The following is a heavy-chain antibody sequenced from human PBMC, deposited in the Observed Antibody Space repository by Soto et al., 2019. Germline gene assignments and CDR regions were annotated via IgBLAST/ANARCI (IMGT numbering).Heavy chain of an antibody. D-gene: IGHD3-22*01. V-gene: IGHV4-59*12. CDR1: GGSISSYY. CDR2: IYYSGST. J-gene: IGHJ5*02. Sequence: SETLSLTCTVSGGSISSYYWSWIRQPPGKGLEWIGYIYYSGSTNYNPSLKSRVTISVDTSKNQFSLKLSSVTAADTAVYYCARENYYDSSGYYRSTDWSDPWGQGTLVPVSS. CDR3: ARENYYDSSGYYRSTDWSDP.